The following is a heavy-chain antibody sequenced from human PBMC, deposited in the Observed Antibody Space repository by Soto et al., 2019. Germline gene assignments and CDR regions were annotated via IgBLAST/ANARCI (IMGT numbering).Heavy chain of an antibody. Sequence: ASLKVYCKASGYTFTSYYMHWVRQDPGQGLEWMGIINPSGGSTSYAQKFQGRVTMTRDTSTSTVYMELSSLRSEDTAVYYCARDRLTGLVPSEYYYYGMDVWGQGTTVTVSS. V-gene: IGHV1-46*01. J-gene: IGHJ6*02. D-gene: IGHD3-9*01. CDR3: ARDRLTGLVPSEYYYYGMDV. CDR2: INPSGGST. CDR1: GYTFTSYY.